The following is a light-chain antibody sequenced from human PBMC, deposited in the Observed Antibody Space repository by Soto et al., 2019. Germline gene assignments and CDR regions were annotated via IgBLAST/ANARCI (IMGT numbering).Light chain of an antibody. CDR3: SSYTSSNTLV. Sequence: QSALTQPASVSGSPGQSITISCTGGSSDIGGYNYVSWFQQHPGKAPKLMIYEVTNRPSGVSNRFSGSKSGSTASLTISGPQAEDEAAYYCSSYTSSNTLVFGTGTKVTVL. CDR1: SSDIGGYNY. CDR2: EVT. V-gene: IGLV2-14*01. J-gene: IGLJ1*01.